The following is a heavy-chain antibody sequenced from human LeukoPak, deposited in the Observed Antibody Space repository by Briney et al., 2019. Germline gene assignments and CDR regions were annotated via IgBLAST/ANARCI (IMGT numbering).Heavy chain of an antibody. D-gene: IGHD3-9*01. J-gene: IGHJ6*03. CDR3: ARAINFDWLLIPYYYYMDV. CDR2: INPNSGGT. Sequence: ASVKVSCKASGYTFTGYYMHWVRQAPGQGLEWMGWINPNSGGTNYAQKFQGRVTMTRDTSISTAYMELSRLRSDDTAVYYCARAINFDWLLIPYYYYMDVWGKGTTVTVSS. CDR1: GYTFTGYY. V-gene: IGHV1-2*02.